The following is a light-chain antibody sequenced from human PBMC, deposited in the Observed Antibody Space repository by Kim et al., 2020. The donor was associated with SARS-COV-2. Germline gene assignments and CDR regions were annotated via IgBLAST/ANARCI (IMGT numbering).Light chain of an antibody. V-gene: IGLV1-47*01. CDR2: KNS. CDR1: TSNIGTNV. J-gene: IGLJ1*01. CDR3: AAWDDSLRFYV. Sequence: ELTQPPSASGTPGQWVSISCSGSTSNIGTNVVNWYQQLPGTAPKLLIYKNSQRPSGVPDRFSGSKSGTSASLAISGLRSDDEAEYYCAAWDDSLRFYVFGSGTKVTVL.